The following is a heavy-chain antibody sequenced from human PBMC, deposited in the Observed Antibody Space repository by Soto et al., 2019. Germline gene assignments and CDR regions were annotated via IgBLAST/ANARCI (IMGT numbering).Heavy chain of an antibody. CDR1: GYTFTSYG. J-gene: IGHJ5*02. V-gene: IGHV1-18*01. CDR2: ISAYNGNT. D-gene: IGHD5-12*01. CDR3: VNRTRRGGSSGYDSWFDP. Sequence: ASVTVSCKASGYTFTSYGLSWVRQAAGQGLEGMGWISAYNGNTNYAQRLQGRVTMTTDTSTSTANMELRSLRSGDTAGYYCVNRTRRGGSSGYDSWFDPWGQGTLVTVSS.